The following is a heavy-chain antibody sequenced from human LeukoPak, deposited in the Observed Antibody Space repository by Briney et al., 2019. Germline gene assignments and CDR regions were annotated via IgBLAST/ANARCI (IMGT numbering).Heavy chain of an antibody. CDR1: GFTFSRYW. V-gene: IGHV3-74*01. Sequence: GVSLRLSCAASGFTFSRYWMHWVRQAPGKGLVWVSRINSDGSSTGYADSVKGRFTISRDNAKNTLYLQMNSLRAEDTAVYYCARGYYYDSSGYRAFDIWGQGTMVTVSS. CDR3: ARGYYYDSSGYRAFDI. CDR2: INSDGSST. J-gene: IGHJ3*02. D-gene: IGHD3-22*01.